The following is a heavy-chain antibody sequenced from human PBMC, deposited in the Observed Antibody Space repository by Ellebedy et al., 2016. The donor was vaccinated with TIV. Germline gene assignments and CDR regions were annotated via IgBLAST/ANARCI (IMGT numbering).Heavy chain of an antibody. J-gene: IGHJ5*02. CDR1: GASIDSGRYC. Sequence: MPSETLSLTCNVSGASIDSGRYCWAWIRQSPGKGLEWIGNICYRVNIYYNPSLKSRVIISADTSKNLFSLRLSSVTAADTAVYYCASLDVAVANWFDPWGHGTLVTVSS. CDR3: ASLDVAVANWFDP. CDR2: ICYRVNI. V-gene: IGHV4-39*01. D-gene: IGHD3-10*02.